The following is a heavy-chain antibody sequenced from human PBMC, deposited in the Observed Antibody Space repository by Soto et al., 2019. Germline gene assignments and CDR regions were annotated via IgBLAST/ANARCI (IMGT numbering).Heavy chain of an antibody. CDR1: GFTVSNNY. Sequence: EEQLVDSGGDVVQPGGSLSPSCAGSGFTVSNNYMSWVRQAPGKGLEWVSLIYSGGSTYYADSVQGRFTISRDSFRNTLYLQMNSLRAEDTAMYYCAAYSHKGYWGQGTLVTVSS. CDR3: AAYSHKGY. D-gene: IGHD3-16*01. V-gene: IGHV3-66*01. J-gene: IGHJ4*02. CDR2: IYSGGST.